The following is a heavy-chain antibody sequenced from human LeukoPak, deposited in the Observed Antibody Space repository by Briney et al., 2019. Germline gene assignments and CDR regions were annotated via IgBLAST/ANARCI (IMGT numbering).Heavy chain of an antibody. CDR3: ARLRRSSGYYPDY. V-gene: IGHV4-39*01. D-gene: IGHD3-22*01. Sequence: SETLSLTCTVSGGSISSSSYYWGWIRQPPGKGLEWIGSIYYSGSTYYNPSLKSRVTISVDTSKSQFSLKLSSVTAADTAVYYCARLRRSSGYYPDYWGQGTLVTVSS. CDR1: GGSISSSSYY. J-gene: IGHJ4*02. CDR2: IYYSGST.